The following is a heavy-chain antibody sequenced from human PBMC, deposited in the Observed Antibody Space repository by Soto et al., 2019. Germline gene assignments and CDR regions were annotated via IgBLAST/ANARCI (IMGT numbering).Heavy chain of an antibody. J-gene: IGHJ4*02. CDR1: GLIVSKNY. D-gene: IGHD6-19*01. CDR3: ARDPGPVAGDH. Sequence: EVQLVESGGGLIQPGGSLRLSCAASGLIVSKNYMSWVRQAPGKGLEWVSVIYSDGNTYYADSVKGRFTISRDNLKNTLNLQMNNLRGEDTAVYYCARDPGPVAGDHWGQGTLVTVSS. V-gene: IGHV3-53*01. CDR2: IYSDGNT.